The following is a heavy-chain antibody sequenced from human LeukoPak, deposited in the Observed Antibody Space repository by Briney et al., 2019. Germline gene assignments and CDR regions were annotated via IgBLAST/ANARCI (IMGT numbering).Heavy chain of an antibody. CDR1: GYTFTSYA. J-gene: IGHJ6*03. D-gene: IGHD6-13*01. CDR2: INTNTGNP. Sequence: GGSLRLSCAASGYTFTSYAMNWVRQAPGQGLEWMGWINTNTGNPTYAQGFTGRFVFSLDTSVSTAYLQISSLKAEDTAVYYCARGAAAGIPPYYYMDVWGKGTTVTVSS. V-gene: IGHV7-4-1*02. CDR3: ARGAAAGIPPYYYMDV.